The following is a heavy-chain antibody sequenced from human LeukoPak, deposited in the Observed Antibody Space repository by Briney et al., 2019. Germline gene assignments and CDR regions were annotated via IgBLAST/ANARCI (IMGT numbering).Heavy chain of an antibody. V-gene: IGHV1-2*02. CDR3: ARGSDYDFWSGYSKNWFDP. D-gene: IGHD3-3*01. CDR2: INPNSGGT. CDR1: GYTFTGYY. Sequence: ASVKVSCKXSGYTFTGYYMHWVRQAPGQGLEWMGWINPNSGGTNYAQKFQGRVTMTRDTSISTAYMELSRLRSDDTAVYYCARGSDYDFWSGYSKNWFDPWGQGTLVTVSS. J-gene: IGHJ5*02.